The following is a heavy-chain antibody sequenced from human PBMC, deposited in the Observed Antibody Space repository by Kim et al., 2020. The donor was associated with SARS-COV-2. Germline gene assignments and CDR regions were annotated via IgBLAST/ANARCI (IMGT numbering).Heavy chain of an antibody. CDR1: GYTLTELS. Sequence: ASVKVSCKVSGYTLTELSMHWVRQAPGKGLEWMGGFDPEDGETIYAQKFQGRVTMTEDTSTDTAYMELSSLRSEDTAVYYCATEHCSGGSCYYSQGGYFDYWGQGTLVTVSS. J-gene: IGHJ4*02. CDR2: FDPEDGET. V-gene: IGHV1-24*01. D-gene: IGHD2-15*01. CDR3: ATEHCSGGSCYYSQGGYFDY.